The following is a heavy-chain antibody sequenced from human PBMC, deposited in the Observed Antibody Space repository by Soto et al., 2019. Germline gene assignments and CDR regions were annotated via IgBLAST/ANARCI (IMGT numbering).Heavy chain of an antibody. CDR3: ARDLSAGSGWYGAGDP. Sequence: QVQLVQSGAEVKKPGSSVKVSCKASGGTFSSYAISWVRQAPGQGLEWMGGIIPIFGTANYAQKFQGRVTITADESTSTAYMELSSLRSEDTAVDYCARDLSAGSGWYGAGDPWGQGTLVTVSS. D-gene: IGHD6-19*01. CDR1: GGTFSSYA. V-gene: IGHV1-69*01. CDR2: IIPIFGTA. J-gene: IGHJ5*02.